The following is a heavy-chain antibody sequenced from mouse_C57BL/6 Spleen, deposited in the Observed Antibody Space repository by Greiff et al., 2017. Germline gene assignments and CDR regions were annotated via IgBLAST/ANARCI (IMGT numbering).Heavy chain of an antibody. CDR2: IYPADGDT. J-gene: IGHJ4*01. CDR3: ARERSSVAMDY. V-gene: IGHV1-82*01. Sequence: QVQLQQPGPELVKPGASVKISCKASGYAFSSSWMNWVKQRPGKGLEWIGRIYPADGDTNYNGKFKGKATLTADKSSSTAYMQLSSLTSEDSAVYFCARERSSVAMDYWGQGTSVTVSS. CDR1: GYAFSSSW. D-gene: IGHD3-2*02.